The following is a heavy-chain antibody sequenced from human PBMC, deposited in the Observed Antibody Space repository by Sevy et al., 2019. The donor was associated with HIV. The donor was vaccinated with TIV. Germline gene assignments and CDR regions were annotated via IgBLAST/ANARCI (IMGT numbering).Heavy chain of an antibody. CDR2: IYYSGST. V-gene: IGHV4-39*01. J-gene: IGHJ4*02. CDR3: ARYYDFPPNEDHFDY. D-gene: IGHD3-3*01. CDR1: GGSINSSSYY. Sequence: SETLSLTCTVSGGSINSSSYYWGWIRQPPGKGLEWIGSIYYSGSTYYNPSLKSRVTISVDTSKNQFSLKLSSVTAADTAVYYCARYYDFPPNEDHFDYWGQGTLVTVSS.